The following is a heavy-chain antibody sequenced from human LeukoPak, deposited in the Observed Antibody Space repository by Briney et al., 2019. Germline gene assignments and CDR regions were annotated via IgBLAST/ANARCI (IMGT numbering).Heavy chain of an antibody. Sequence: GGSLRLSCAASGFMFSTYAMSWVRQAPGKGLEWVSVISGSGDITYYAESVKGRLTISRDNSRNTLFLHMNSLRAEDTAVHYCTPLGSGVDYWGQGTLVTVSS. CDR2: ISGSGDIT. CDR3: TPLGSGVDY. CDR1: GFMFSTYA. J-gene: IGHJ4*02. D-gene: IGHD6-19*01. V-gene: IGHV3-23*01.